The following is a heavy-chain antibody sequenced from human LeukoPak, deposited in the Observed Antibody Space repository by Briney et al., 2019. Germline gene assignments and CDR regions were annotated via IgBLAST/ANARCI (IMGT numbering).Heavy chain of an antibody. CDR3: ARGNLNYGSGVPRETAYGMDV. CDR1: GFTFSSYW. D-gene: IGHD3-10*01. CDR2: IKQDGSEK. V-gene: IGHV3-7*01. J-gene: IGHJ6*02. Sequence: PGGSLRLSCAASGFTFSSYWMSWVRQAPGKGLEWVANIKQDGSEKYYVDSVKGRFTISRDNAKNSLYLQMNSLRAEDTAVYYCARGNLNYGSGVPRETAYGMDVWGQGTTVTVSS.